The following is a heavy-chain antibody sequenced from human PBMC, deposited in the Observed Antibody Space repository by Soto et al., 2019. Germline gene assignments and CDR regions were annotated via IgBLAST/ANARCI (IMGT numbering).Heavy chain of an antibody. J-gene: IGHJ6*02. CDR3: AKDSRVYAVGYGMDV. CDR2: ISYDGSHK. D-gene: IGHD2-8*01. V-gene: IGHV3-30*18. CDR1: GFTFSTYG. Sequence: PGGSLRLSCAASGFTFSTYGIYWVRQAPGKGLEWVTFISYDGSHKYYADSVKGRFSISRDDSKNTLYLQMNSLRAEDTAVYYCAKDSRVYAVGYGMDVWGQGTTVTVSS.